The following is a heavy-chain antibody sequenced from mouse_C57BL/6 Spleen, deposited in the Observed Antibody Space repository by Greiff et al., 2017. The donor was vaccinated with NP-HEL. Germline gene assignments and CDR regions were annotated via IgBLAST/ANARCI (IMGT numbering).Heavy chain of an antibody. J-gene: IGHJ3*01. CDR3: ARRGDSSGLFAY. D-gene: IGHD3-2*02. Sequence: EVQLVESGGGLVKPGGSLKLSCAASGFTFSSYTMSWVRQTPETRLEWVATISGGGGNTYYPDSVKGRFTISRDNAKNTLYMQMSSLRSEDTALYYWARRGDSSGLFAYWGQGTLVTVSA. CDR1: GFTFSSYT. CDR2: ISGGGGNT. V-gene: IGHV5-9*01.